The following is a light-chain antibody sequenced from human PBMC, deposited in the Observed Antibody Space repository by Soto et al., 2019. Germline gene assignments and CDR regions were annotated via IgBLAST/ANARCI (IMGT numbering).Light chain of an antibody. CDR1: RSDVGSYNL. CDR3: CSDADGYIYV. V-gene: IGLV2-23*01. Sequence: QSALTQPASVSGSPGQSITISCTGTRSDVGSYNLVSWYQQHPGKAPKVMIYEDIKRPSGVSDRFSGSKSDNTASLTISGLQAEDEADYYCCSDADGYIYVFGTGTKLTVL. J-gene: IGLJ1*01. CDR2: EDI.